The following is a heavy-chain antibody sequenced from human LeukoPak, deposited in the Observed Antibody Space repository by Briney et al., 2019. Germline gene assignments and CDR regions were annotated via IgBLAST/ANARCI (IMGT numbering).Heavy chain of an antibody. Sequence: SETLSLTCTVSGGSISSSSYYWSWIRQPAGKGLEWIGRIYTSGSTDYNPSLKSRVTMPVDTSKNQFSLKLSSVTAADTAVYYCARDHYGDYPDGDYWGQGTLVTVSS. CDR3: ARDHYGDYPDGDY. J-gene: IGHJ4*02. CDR2: IYTSGST. V-gene: IGHV4-61*02. CDR1: GGSISSSSYY. D-gene: IGHD4-17*01.